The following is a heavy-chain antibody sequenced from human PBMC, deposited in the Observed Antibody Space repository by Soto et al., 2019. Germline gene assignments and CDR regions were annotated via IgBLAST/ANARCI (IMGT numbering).Heavy chain of an antibody. J-gene: IGHJ4*02. CDR1: GFTFSSYS. D-gene: IGHD6-6*01. CDR3: ARSLPRIAARPFDY. V-gene: IGHV3-48*01. CDR2: ISSSSSTI. Sequence: GGSLRLSCAASGFTFSSYSMNWVRQAPGKGLEWVSYISSSSSTIYYADSVKGRFTISRDNAKNSLYLQMNSLRAEDTAVYYCARSLPRIAARPFDYWGQGTLVTVSS.